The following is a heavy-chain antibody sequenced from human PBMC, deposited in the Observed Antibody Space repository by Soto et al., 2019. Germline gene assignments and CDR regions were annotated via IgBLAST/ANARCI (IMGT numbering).Heavy chain of an antibody. CDR3: ARHEEVGVCSSTSWYSRGEDGYYYYGMDV. V-gene: IGHV5-10-1*01. J-gene: IGHJ6*02. D-gene: IGHD2-2*01. CDR1: GYSFTSYW. CDR2: IDPSDSYT. Sequence: GESLKITCKGSGYSFTSYWISWVRQMPGKGLEWMGGIDPSDSYTNYSPSFQGHVTISADKSISTAYLQWSSLKASDTAMYYCARHEEVGVCSSTSWYSRGEDGYYYYGMDVWGQGTTVTVSS.